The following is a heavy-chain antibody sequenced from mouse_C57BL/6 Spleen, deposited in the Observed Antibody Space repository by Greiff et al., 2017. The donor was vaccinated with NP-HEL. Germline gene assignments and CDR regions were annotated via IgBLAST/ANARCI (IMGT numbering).Heavy chain of an antibody. CDR3: ARSIYGSSYSAWFAY. J-gene: IGHJ3*01. D-gene: IGHD1-1*01. CDR1: GYTFTDHT. V-gene: IGHV1-78*01. Sequence: VKLMESDAELVKPGASVKISCKVSGYTFTDHTIHWMKQRPEQGLEWIGYIYPRDGSTKYNEKFKGKATLTADKSSSTAYMQLNSLTSEDSAVYFCARSIYGSSYSAWFAYWGQGTLVTVSA. CDR2: IYPRDGST.